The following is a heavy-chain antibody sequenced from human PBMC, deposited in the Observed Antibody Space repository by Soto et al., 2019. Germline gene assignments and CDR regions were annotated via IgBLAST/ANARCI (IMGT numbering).Heavy chain of an antibody. CDR1: AGTFSSYA. J-gene: IGHJ3*02. CDR2: IIPIFGTA. V-gene: IGHV1-69*13. CDR3: ALDGYKPQDFDI. Sequence: ASVKVYCKASAGTFSSYALSWVRQAPGQGLEWIGGIIPIFGTANYAQKFQGRVAITADESTNTPYFELGSLRSXETAVYYCALDGYKPQDFDISGQVTIFNVPS. D-gene: IGHD5-18*01.